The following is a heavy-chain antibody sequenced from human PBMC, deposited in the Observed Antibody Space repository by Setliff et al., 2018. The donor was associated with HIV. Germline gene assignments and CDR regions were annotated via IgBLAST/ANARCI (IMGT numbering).Heavy chain of an antibody. V-gene: IGHV1-46*01. CDR2: MNPSGGST. J-gene: IGHJ4*02. D-gene: IGHD2-15*01. CDR3: ARDQGTYCSGGSCYFHYYFDS. Sequence: ASVKVSCKASGYIFSSYNMHRVRQAPGQGLEWMGVMNPSGGSTSYAQKFQGRVSVTRDTSTSTVYLELSSLKSEDTALYYCARDQGTYCSGGSCYFHYYFDSWGQGTLVTVSS. CDR1: GYIFSSYN.